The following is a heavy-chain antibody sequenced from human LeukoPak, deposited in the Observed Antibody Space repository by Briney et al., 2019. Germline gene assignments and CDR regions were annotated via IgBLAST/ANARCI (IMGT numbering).Heavy chain of an antibody. Sequence: GGSLRLSCAASGFTFSSYWMSWVRQAPGKGLEWVANIKQDGSEKYYVDSVKGRFTISRDNAKNTVYLLMNSLRAEDTAVYYCARDGGGLAYWGQGTLATVSS. CDR1: GFTFSSYW. CDR2: IKQDGSEK. CDR3: ARDGGGLAY. J-gene: IGHJ4*02. V-gene: IGHV3-7*01. D-gene: IGHD2-15*01.